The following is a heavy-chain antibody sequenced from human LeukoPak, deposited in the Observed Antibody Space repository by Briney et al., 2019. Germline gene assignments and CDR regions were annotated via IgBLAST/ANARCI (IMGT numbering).Heavy chain of an antibody. CDR3: AKGPRAGLRYWYFDL. CDR1: GLTFNTYA. Sequence: GGSLRLSCAASGLTFNTYAMSWVRQAPGKGLQWVSTVSGSGAGTFYGDSVKGRFTISRDNSNNTLFLQMNSLSADDTAVYFCAKGPRAGLRYWYFDLWGRGSLVTVSS. V-gene: IGHV3-23*01. J-gene: IGHJ2*01. D-gene: IGHD2-21*02. CDR2: VSGSGAGT.